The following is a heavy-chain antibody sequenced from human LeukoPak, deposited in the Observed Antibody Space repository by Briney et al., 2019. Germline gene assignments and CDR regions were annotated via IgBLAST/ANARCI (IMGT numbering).Heavy chain of an antibody. CDR1: GYTFTSYG. V-gene: IGHV1-69*13. CDR2: IIPIFGTA. D-gene: IGHD4/OR15-4a*01. J-gene: IGHJ4*02. Sequence: ASVKVSCKASGYTFTSYGISWVRQAPGQGLEWMGGIIPIFGTANYAQKFQGRVTITADESTSTAYMELSSLRSEDTAVYYCARGKLGCSYCFDYWGQGTLVTVSS. CDR3: ARGKLGCSYCFDY.